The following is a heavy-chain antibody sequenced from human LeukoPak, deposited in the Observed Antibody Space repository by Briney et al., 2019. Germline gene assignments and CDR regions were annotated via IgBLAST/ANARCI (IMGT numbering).Heavy chain of an antibody. V-gene: IGHV3-23*01. J-gene: IGHJ4*02. CDR1: GFTFNIYT. CDR2: ISDNGGST. Sequence: GGSLRLSCAASGFTFNIYTISWVRQAPGKGLEWVSIISDNGGSTYYADSVKGRFTISRDNSKNTLYLQMNSLRAEDTAVYYCARDKGRVILDYWGQGTLVTVSS. D-gene: IGHD3-16*02. CDR3: ARDKGRVILDY.